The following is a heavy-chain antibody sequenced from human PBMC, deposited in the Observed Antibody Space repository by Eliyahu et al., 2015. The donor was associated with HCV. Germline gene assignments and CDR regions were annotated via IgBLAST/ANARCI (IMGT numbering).Heavy chain of an antibody. V-gene: IGHV3-23*04. D-gene: IGHD2-21*01. CDR2: VSAGGADT. J-gene: IGHJ5*02. CDR1: GFTFTNYA. CDR3: AKDWAGSNCENGCIAT. Sequence: EVQLVESGGGLVQPGGSLRLSCXASGFTFTNYAMTWVRQAPGKGLEWVSSVSAGGADTYYADSVKGRFTISRDNSKNTVSLQMNSLRAEETALYYCAKDWAGSNCENGCIATWGQGTLITVSS.